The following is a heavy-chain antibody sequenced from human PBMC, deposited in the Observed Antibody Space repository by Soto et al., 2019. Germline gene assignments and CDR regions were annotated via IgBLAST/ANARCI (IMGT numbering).Heavy chain of an antibody. CDR2: ISGSGGST. J-gene: IGHJ4*02. D-gene: IGHD4-4*01. V-gene: IGHV3-23*01. Sequence: EGSLRLSCAASGFTFSSYAMSWVRQAPGKGLEWVSAISGSGGSTYYADSVKGRFTISRDNSKNTLYLQMNSLRAEDTAVYYCAKLCNYASYFDYWGQGTLVTVSS. CDR1: GFTFSSYA. CDR3: AKLCNYASYFDY.